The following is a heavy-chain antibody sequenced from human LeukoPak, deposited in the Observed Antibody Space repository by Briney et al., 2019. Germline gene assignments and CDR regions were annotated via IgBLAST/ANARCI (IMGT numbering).Heavy chain of an antibody. CDR1: GGSISSYS. D-gene: IGHD3-10*01. Sequence: SETLSLTCTVSGGSISSYSWSWIRQPPGKGLEWIGYIYYSGSTNYNPALKSRVTISVDTSKNQFSLKLSSVTAADTAVYYCARDRGHYMDVWGKGTTVTISS. V-gene: IGHV4-59*01. J-gene: IGHJ6*03. CDR2: IYYSGST. CDR3: ARDRGHYMDV.